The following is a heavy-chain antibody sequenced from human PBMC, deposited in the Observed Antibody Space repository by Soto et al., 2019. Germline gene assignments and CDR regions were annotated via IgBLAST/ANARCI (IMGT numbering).Heavy chain of an antibody. V-gene: IGHV3-30*03. Sequence: PGGSLRLSCAASGFTFSSYGMHWVRQAPGKGLEWVAVISYDGSNKYYADSVKGRFTISIDNSKNTLYLQMNSLRAEDTAVYYCARKAVAGTEDGAFDIWGQGTMVTVSS. J-gene: IGHJ3*02. D-gene: IGHD6-19*01. CDR1: GFTFSSYG. CDR2: ISYDGSNK. CDR3: ARKAVAGTEDGAFDI.